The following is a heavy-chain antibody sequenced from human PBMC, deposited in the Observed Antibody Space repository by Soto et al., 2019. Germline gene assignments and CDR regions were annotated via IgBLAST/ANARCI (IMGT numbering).Heavy chain of an antibody. CDR2: IIPIFGTA. CDR3: ARDFRSRNYKDYYFDY. D-gene: IGHD1-7*01. CDR1: GGTFSSYA. J-gene: IGHJ4*02. Sequence: QVQLVQSGAAVKKPGSSVKVSCKASGGTFSSYAISWVRQAPGQGLEWMGGIIPIFGTANYAQKFQGRVTITADESTSTAYMELRSLRSEDTAVYYCARDFRSRNYKDYYFDYWGQGTLVTVSS. V-gene: IGHV1-69*12.